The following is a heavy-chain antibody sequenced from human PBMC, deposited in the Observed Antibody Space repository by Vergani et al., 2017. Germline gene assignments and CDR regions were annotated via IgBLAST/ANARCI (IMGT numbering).Heavy chain of an antibody. CDR3: VRVKGSNWNDQLYDS. D-gene: IGHD1-1*01. J-gene: IGHJ3*02. V-gene: IGHV3-72*01. Sequence: EVQVVESGGGLVQPGGSLRLSCAASGFIFSDHYMDWVRQAPGKGLEWVGRIRNKANDYTTQYAASVKGRFTISRDDSKSYLYLQMNSLQTEDTALYYCVRVKGSNWNDQLYDSWGQGTMVTGSS. CDR2: IRNKANDYTT. CDR1: GFIFSDHY.